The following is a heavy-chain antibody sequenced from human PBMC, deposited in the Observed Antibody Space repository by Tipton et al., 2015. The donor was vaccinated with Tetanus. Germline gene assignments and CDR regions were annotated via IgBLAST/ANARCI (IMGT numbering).Heavy chain of an antibody. CDR2: MYSGGDT. D-gene: IGHD6-19*01. CDR1: GFIVSSHY. J-gene: IGHJ4*02. V-gene: IGHV3-53*01. CDR3: VRDGGSSGWLAY. Sequence: GSLRLSCVASGFIVSSHYMSWVCQAPGKGLEWVSVMYSGGDTYYVDSVKGRFSISRDNAKNTLYLQMNSLRVEDTAVYYCVRDGGSSGWLAYWGQGTLVTVSS.